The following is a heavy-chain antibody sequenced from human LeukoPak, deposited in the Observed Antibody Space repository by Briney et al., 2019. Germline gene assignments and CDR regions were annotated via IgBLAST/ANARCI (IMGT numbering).Heavy chain of an antibody. V-gene: IGHV1-8*01. D-gene: IGHD7-27*01. Sequence: ASVKVSCKASGYTFTTHDINWVRQATGQGLEWLGWMSPNSGDTGYAQKFQGRVAMTSDSSISTAYMELSSLRSEDTAIYYCVRTPPNWGFDYWGQGTLVTVS. J-gene: IGHJ4*02. CDR2: MSPNSGDT. CDR1: GYTFTTHD. CDR3: VRTPPNWGFDY.